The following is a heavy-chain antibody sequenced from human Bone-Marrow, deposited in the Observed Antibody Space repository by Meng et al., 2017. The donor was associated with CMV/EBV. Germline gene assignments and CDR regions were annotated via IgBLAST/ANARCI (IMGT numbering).Heavy chain of an antibody. Sequence: SCAASGFTFAGYWMHWVRQAPGKGLVWVSRINNDGSSTSYADSVKGRFSISRDNAKNTLFLQMNSLRADDTAVYYCARHCSTTSCTGYWGQGALVTVSS. V-gene: IGHV3-74*01. D-gene: IGHD2-2*01. CDR1: GFTFAGYW. CDR3: ARHCSTTSCTGY. J-gene: IGHJ4*02. CDR2: INNDGSST.